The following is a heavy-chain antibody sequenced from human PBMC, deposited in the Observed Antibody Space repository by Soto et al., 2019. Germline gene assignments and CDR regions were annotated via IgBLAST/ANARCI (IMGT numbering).Heavy chain of an antibody. D-gene: IGHD1-1*01. V-gene: IGHV1-8*01. CDR3: ARRTIALWYFDL. CDR2: MNSNSGNT. J-gene: IGHJ2*01. Sequence: ASVKVSCKASGYTFTSYGINWVRQATGQGLEWMGWMNSNSGNTGYAQKFQGRVTMTRDTSMSTAYMELSSLRSDDTAVYYCARRTIALWYFDLWGRGTLVTVSS. CDR1: GYTFTSYG.